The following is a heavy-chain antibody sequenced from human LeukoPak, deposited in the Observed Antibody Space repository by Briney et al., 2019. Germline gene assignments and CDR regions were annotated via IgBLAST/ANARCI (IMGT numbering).Heavy chain of an antibody. Sequence: SETLSLTCTVSGGSISSYYWSWIRQPAGKGLEWIGRIYTSGSTNYNPSLKSRVTMSVDTSKNQFSLKLSSVTAADTAVYYCARDVSVEYNTSWGLGNYYYYMDVWGKGTTVTVSS. D-gene: IGHD1-14*01. CDR2: IYTSGST. V-gene: IGHV4-4*07. CDR3: ARDVSVEYNTSWGLGNYYYYMDV. J-gene: IGHJ6*03. CDR1: GGSISSYY.